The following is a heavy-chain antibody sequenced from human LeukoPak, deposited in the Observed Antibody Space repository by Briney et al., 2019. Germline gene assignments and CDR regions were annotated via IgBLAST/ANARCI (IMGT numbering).Heavy chain of an antibody. D-gene: IGHD3-3*01. J-gene: IGHJ6*03. CDR1: GFTFSSYA. V-gene: IGHV3-23*01. CDR2: ISGSGGST. CDR3: ARDRYFGGFYYMDV. Sequence: GGSLRLSCAASGFTFSSYAMSWVRQAPGKGLEWVSAISGSGGSTYYADSVKGRFTISRDNSKNTLYLQMNSLRSDDTAVYYCARDRYFGGFYYMDVWGKGTTVTVS.